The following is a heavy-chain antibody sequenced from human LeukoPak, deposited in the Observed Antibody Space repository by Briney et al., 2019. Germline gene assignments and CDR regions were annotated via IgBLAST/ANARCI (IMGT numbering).Heavy chain of an antibody. Sequence: PGRSLRLSCAASGFTFDDYAMHWVRQAPGKGLEWVSGISWNSGSIGYADSVKGRFTISRDNAKNSLYLQMNSLRAEDTALYYCAKARGIAAAEPLFGYWGQGTLVTVSS. CDR3: AKARGIAAAEPLFGY. CDR1: GFTFDDYA. J-gene: IGHJ4*02. CDR2: ISWNSGSI. V-gene: IGHV3-9*01. D-gene: IGHD6-13*01.